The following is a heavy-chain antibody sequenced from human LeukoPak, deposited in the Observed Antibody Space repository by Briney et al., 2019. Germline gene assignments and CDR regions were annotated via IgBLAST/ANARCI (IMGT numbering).Heavy chain of an antibody. CDR3: ARPRLGYGDYLYYFDY. CDR1: GYTFTGYG. J-gene: IGHJ4*02. CDR2: ISAYNGNT. D-gene: IGHD4-17*01. Sequence: WASVKVSCKASGYTFTGYGISWVRQAPGQGLEWMGWISAYNGNTNYAQKLQGRVTMTTDTSTSTAYMELRSLRSDDTAVYYCARPRLGYGDYLYYFDYWGQGTLVTVSS. V-gene: IGHV1-18*01.